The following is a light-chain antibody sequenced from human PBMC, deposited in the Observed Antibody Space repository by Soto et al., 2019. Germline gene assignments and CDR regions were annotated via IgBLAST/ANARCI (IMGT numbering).Light chain of an antibody. V-gene: IGKV3-15*01. J-gene: IGKJ1*01. Sequence: VMTQSPATLSVSPGERATLSCRASQSVSSNLAWYQQKSGQAPRLLIYGASTRATGILARFSGSGSGTEFTLTIRSLQSEDFAIYYCKQYDNWPRTFGHGTKVDIK. CDR3: KQYDNWPRT. CDR1: QSVSSN. CDR2: GAS.